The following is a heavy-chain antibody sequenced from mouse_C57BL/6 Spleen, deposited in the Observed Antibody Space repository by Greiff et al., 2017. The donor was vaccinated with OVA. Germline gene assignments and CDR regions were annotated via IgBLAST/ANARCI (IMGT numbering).Heavy chain of an antibody. CDR2: IYPRSGNT. J-gene: IGHJ4*01. D-gene: IGHD2-4*01. V-gene: IGHV1-81*01. Sequence: VQLQQSGAELARPGASVKLSCKASGYTFTSYGISWVKQRTGQGLEWIGEIYPRSGNTYYNEKFKGKATLTADKSSSTAYMELRSLTSEDSAVYFCARSGKYDYDEVYYAMDYWGQGTSVTVSS. CDR1: GYTFTSYG. CDR3: ARSGKYDYDEVYYAMDY.